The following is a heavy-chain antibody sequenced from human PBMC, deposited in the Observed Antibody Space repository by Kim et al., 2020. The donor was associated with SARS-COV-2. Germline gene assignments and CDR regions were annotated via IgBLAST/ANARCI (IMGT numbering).Heavy chain of an antibody. CDR2: ISSSSSYI. D-gene: IGHD6-19*01. J-gene: IGHJ6*02. CDR1: GFTFSSYS. Sequence: GGSLRLSCAASGFTFSSYSMNWVRQAPGKGLEWVSSISSSSSYIYYADSVKGRFTISRDNAKNSLYLQMNSLRAEDTAVYYCARVPGVVAGTLSYYYYGMDVWGQGTTVTVSS. V-gene: IGHV3-21*01. CDR3: ARVPGVVAGTLSYYYYGMDV.